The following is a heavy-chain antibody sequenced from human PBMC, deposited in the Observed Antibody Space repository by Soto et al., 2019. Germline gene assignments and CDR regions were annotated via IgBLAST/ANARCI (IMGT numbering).Heavy chain of an antibody. J-gene: IGHJ4*02. Sequence: QITLKESGPTLVKPTQTLTLTCTFSGFSLTTTGVGVGWIRQPPGKALEWLAIMYWEDDKRYSPSLKSRLTITQDTSKNQVVLTMTNMDLVDTATYFCAHRAVLCSGGTCYSHPFDFWGQGTLVTVSS. CDR3: AHRAVLCSGGTCYSHPFDF. V-gene: IGHV2-5*02. CDR2: MYWEDDK. CDR1: GFSLTTTGVG. D-gene: IGHD2-15*01.